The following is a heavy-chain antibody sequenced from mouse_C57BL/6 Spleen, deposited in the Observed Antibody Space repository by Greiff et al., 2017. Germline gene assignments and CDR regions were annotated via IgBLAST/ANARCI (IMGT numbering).Heavy chain of an antibody. CDR1: GYTFTNYW. CDR2: IYPGGGYT. CDR3: ARIVFYYDYDRGFDY. J-gene: IGHJ2*01. Sequence: VQLQQSGAELVRPGTSVKMSCKASGYTFTNYWIGWAKQRPGHGLEWIGDIYPGGGYTNYNEKFKGKATLTADKSSSTAYMQFSSLTSEDSAIYYCARIVFYYDYDRGFDYWGQGTTLTVAS. V-gene: IGHV1-63*01. D-gene: IGHD2-4*01.